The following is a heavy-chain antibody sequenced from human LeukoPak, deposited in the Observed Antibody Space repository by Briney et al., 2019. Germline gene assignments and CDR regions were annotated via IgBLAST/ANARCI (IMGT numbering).Heavy chain of an antibody. D-gene: IGHD3-3*01. J-gene: IGHJ4*02. Sequence: PGGSLRLSCAASGFTFINAWMSWVRQAPGKGLEWVAFIRYDGSNKYYADSVKGRFTISRDNSKNTLYLQMNSLRAEDTAVYYCAKDADVLRFLEWLSPFDYWGQGTLVTVSS. CDR1: GFTFINAW. CDR3: AKDADVLRFLEWLSPFDY. V-gene: IGHV3-30*02. CDR2: IRYDGSNK.